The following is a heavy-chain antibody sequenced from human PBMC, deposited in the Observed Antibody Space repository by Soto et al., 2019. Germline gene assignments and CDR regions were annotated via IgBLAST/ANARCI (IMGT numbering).Heavy chain of an antibody. V-gene: IGHV1-69*12. CDR1: GGTFSSYA. CDR3: ARVVTVVKSFHYWSFDL. J-gene: IGHJ2*01. D-gene: IGHD2-15*01. CDR2: IIPIFGTT. Sequence: QVQLVQSGAEVKKPGSSVKVSCKASGGTFSSYAISWVRQAPGQGLEWMGGIIPIFGTTNYAQKFQGRVTRTADESKSTAYMELSSLRSEDTAMYYCARVVTVVKSFHYWSFDLWGRGTLVTVSS.